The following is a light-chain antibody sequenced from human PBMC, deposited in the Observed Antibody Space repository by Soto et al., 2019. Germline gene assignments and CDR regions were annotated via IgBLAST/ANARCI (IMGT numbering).Light chain of an antibody. Sequence: DITITQSPSTLSAHAGDRVTITCRASQSISSWLAWYQQKPGKAPKLLIYDASNLESGVPSRFSGSGSGTEFTLTISNLQPDDIATYYCQQYENYWTFGQGTKVDI. CDR1: QSISSW. CDR3: QQYENYWT. J-gene: IGKJ1*01. V-gene: IGKV1-5*01. CDR2: DAS.